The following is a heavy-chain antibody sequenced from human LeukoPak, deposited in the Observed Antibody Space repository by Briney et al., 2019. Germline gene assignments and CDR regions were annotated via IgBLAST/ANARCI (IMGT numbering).Heavy chain of an antibody. CDR1: GFTFSDYT. Sequence: PGGSLRLSCVASGFTFSDYTMHWVRQAPGKGLEYVSAISSYGDNTYYANSVKGRFTISRENSKNTLYLQMGSLRADDMAVYYCARATNSYGGNSDFWGQGTLVTVSS. V-gene: IGHV3-64*01. CDR2: ISSYGDNT. D-gene: IGHD4-23*01. CDR3: ARATNSYGGNSDF. J-gene: IGHJ4*02.